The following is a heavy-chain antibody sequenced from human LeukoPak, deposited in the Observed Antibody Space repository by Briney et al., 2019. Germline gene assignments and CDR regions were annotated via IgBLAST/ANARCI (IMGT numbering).Heavy chain of an antibody. D-gene: IGHD5-12*01. J-gene: IGHJ4*02. CDR3: TRAGGYDNYLDY. CDR1: GFTFGDYG. Sequence: PGRSLRLSCTTSGFTFGDYGFNWVRQAPGKGLEWVGFNRKKALDPTPHYAATVQGRFTISRDDSKGIAYLEMNSLKAEDTAVYYCTRAGGYDNYLDYWGQGTPVTVSS. CDR2: NRKKALDPTP. V-gene: IGHV3-49*04.